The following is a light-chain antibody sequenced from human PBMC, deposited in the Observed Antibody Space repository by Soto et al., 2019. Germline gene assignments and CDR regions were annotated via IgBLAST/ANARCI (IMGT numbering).Light chain of an antibody. CDR2: DAS. J-gene: IGKJ1*01. CDR1: QSVSID. Sequence: EIVLTQSPATLSLSPGERATLSCRASQSVSIDLAWYQQKPGQAPRLLIYDASNRATGIAARFSGSGSGTEFTLTISSLQSEDFAVYYCQQYNKWPWTFGQGTKVDIK. V-gene: IGKV3D-15*01. CDR3: QQYNKWPWT.